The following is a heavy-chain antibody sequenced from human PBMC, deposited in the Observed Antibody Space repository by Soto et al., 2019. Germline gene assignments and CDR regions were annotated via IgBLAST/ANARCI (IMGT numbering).Heavy chain of an antibody. CDR3: AHRRIGYPYFDY. V-gene: IGHV2-5*01. Sequence: QITLTESGPTLVKPTQTLTLTCNFSGFAFSTSGVGVGWIRQPPGKVLEWLALIYWNDNQRYSPSLKCRLTISADTSRNRVVLTMTNMDPVDTATYYCAHRRIGYPYFDYWGQGTLVAVSS. CDR1: GFAFSTSGVG. J-gene: IGHJ4*02. D-gene: IGHD5-12*01. CDR2: IYWNDNQ.